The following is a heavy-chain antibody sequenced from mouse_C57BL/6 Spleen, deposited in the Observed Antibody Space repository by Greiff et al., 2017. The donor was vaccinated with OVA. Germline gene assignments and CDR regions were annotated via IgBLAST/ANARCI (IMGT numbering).Heavy chain of an antibody. CDR3: ARPYSNYGGFAY. V-gene: IGHV5-12*01. Sequence: DVHLVESGGGLVQPGGSLKLSCAASGFTFSDYYMYWVRQTPEKRLEWVAYISNGGGSTYYPDTVKGRFTISRDNAKNTLYLQMSRLKSEDTAMYYCARPYSNYGGFAYWGQGTLVTVSA. J-gene: IGHJ3*01. CDR1: GFTFSDYY. D-gene: IGHD2-5*01. CDR2: ISNGGGST.